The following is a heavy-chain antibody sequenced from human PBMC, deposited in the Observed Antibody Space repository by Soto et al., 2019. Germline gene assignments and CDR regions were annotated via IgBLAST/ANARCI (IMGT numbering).Heavy chain of an antibody. CDR1: GFTFSSYG. CDR2: IWYDGSNK. Sequence: PGGSLRLSCAPSGFTFSSYGMHWGRQAPGKGLEWVAVIWYDGSNKYYADSVKGRFTISRDNSKNTLYLQMNSLRAEDTAVYYCARAYSSGPFDYWGQGTLVTVSS. V-gene: IGHV3-33*01. CDR3: ARAYSSGPFDY. D-gene: IGHD6-19*01. J-gene: IGHJ4*02.